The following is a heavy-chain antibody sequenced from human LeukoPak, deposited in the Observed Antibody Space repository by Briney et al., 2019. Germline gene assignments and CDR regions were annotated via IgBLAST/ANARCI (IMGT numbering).Heavy chain of an antibody. D-gene: IGHD3/OR15-3a*01. J-gene: IGHJ6*02. Sequence: KTSETLSLTCTVSGGSISSYYWSWIRQPPGKGLEWIGYIYYSGSTNYNPSLKSRVTISVDTSKNQFSLKLSSVTAADTAVYYCARDRDFRDADYYGMDVWGQGTTVTVSS. CDR1: GGSISSYY. CDR3: ARDRDFRDADYYGMDV. V-gene: IGHV4-59*01. CDR2: IYYSGST.